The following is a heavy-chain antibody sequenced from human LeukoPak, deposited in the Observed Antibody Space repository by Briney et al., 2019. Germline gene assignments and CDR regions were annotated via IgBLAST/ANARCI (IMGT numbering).Heavy chain of an antibody. D-gene: IGHD3-22*01. CDR3: ARGPVPSGYFFDY. CDR1: GGSFSGYY. Sequence: SETLSLTSAVYGGSFSGYYWSWIRQPPGKGLEWIGEINHSGSTNYNPSLKSRVTISVDTSKNQFSLKLSSVTAADTAVYYCARGPVPSGYFFDYWGQGTLVTVSS. J-gene: IGHJ4*02. CDR2: INHSGST. V-gene: IGHV4-34*01.